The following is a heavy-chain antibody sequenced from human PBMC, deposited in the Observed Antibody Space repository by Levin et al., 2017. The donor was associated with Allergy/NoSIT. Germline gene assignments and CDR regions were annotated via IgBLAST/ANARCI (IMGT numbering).Heavy chain of an antibody. CDR3: ARVAGYSYGYYFDY. CDR1: GGSISSGGYS. V-gene: IGHV4-30-2*01. CDR2: IYLSGST. D-gene: IGHD5-18*01. J-gene: IGHJ4*02. Sequence: PSQTLSLTCAVSGGSISSGGYSWSWIRQPPGKGLEWIGNIYLSGSTNDNPSLMSRVTMSVDRSKNQFSLKLSYVTAADTAVYYCARVAGYSYGYYFDYWGPGTLVTVSS.